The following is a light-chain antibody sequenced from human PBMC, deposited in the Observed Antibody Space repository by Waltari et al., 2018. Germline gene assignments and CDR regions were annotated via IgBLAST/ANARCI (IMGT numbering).Light chain of an antibody. CDR3: QQYGSSPQA. Sequence: EIVLTQSPGPLSLSPGETAALSCRSSQRVSSNFLAWYQQKPGQAPRLLIFGASNRATGIPDRFSGSGSETDFTLTVSRLEPEDFAVYYCQQYGSSPQAFGQGTKVEI. CDR2: GAS. J-gene: IGKJ1*01. V-gene: IGKV3-20*01. CDR1: QRVSSNF.